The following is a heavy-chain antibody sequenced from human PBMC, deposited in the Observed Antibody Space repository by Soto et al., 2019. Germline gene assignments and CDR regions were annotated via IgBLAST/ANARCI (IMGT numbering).Heavy chain of an antibody. J-gene: IGHJ4*02. V-gene: IGHV1-18*01. D-gene: IGHD2-15*01. CDR1: GYHFTAYG. CDR2: VSTNNADT. Sequence: GASVKVSCKTSGYHFTAYGLAWLRQAPGQRPEWMGWVSTNNADTNYAQKFQGRVTITADESTSTAYMELSSLRSEDTAVYYCVAKGSAFPDYWGQGTLVTVSS. CDR3: VAKGSAFPDY.